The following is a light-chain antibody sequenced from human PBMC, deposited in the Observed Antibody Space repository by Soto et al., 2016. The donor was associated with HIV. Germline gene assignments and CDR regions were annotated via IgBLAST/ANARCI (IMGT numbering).Light chain of an antibody. CDR1: QSIGRF. CDR3: QQSYNTPRT. J-gene: IGKJ1*01. Sequence: DIQMTQSPSSVSAAVGDRVTITCRASQSIGRFLNWYQQISGKAPNLLIYDASSLQSGVPSRFSGSGSGTDFTLIISSLQPEDFATYYCQQSYNTPRTFGQGTMVEIK. CDR2: DAS. V-gene: IGKV1-39*01.